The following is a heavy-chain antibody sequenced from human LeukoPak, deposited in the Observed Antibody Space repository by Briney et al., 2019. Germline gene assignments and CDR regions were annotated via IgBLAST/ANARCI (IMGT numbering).Heavy chain of an antibody. CDR2: ISPTGSTT. Sequence: GGSLRLSCTASGFSFSGHWMHWARQLPGKGLVWVSRISPTGSTTGYADSVKGRLTVSRDNAKNTLYLQVNNLRAEDTAVYYCARGPNSNWSGLDFWGQGTLLTVSS. D-gene: IGHD6-6*01. CDR3: ARGPNSNWSGLDF. CDR1: GFSFSGHW. V-gene: IGHV3-74*01. J-gene: IGHJ4*02.